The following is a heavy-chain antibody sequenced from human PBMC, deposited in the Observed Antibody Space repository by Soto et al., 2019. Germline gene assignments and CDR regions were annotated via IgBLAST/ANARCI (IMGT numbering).Heavy chain of an antibody. CDR1: GFTFAVHA. CDR2: ISGIGGTT. CDR3: VEDRLARKQQLEFDS. D-gene: IGHD3-3*01. J-gene: IGHJ1*01. Sequence: GGSLRLSCAASGFTFAVHAMSWVRQAPGKGLEWVSSISGIGGTTHYADSVTGRFNISRDNSNSMMYLQVNRLRVEDTAIYYCVEDRLARKQQLEFDSWGQGTPVTVSS. V-gene: IGHV3-23*01.